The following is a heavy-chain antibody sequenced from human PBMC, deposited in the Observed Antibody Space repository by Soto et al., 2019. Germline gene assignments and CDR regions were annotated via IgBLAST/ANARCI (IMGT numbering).Heavy chain of an antibody. V-gene: IGHV1-8*01. CDR1: GYTFTSYD. D-gene: IGHD4-17*01. Sequence: QVQLVQSGAEVGQPGASVKVSCKASGYTFTSYDINWVRQASGQGLEWMGWMNPNSGNTGSAQRFQGRLTMTRNTSINTAYMDLTSLTSEDAAVYYCARVHTVTTSFDVWGPGTLVAVSS. J-gene: IGHJ2*01. CDR3: ARVHTVTTSFDV. CDR2: MNPNSGNT.